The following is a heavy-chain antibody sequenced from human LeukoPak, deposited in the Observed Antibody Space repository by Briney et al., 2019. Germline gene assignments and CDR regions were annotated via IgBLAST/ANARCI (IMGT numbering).Heavy chain of an antibody. V-gene: IGHV4-59*01. J-gene: IGHJ4*02. D-gene: IGHD3-10*01. CDR1: GGSISSYY. Sequence: PSETLSLTCTVSGGSISSYYWSWIRQPPGKGLEWIGYIYYSGSTNYNPSLKSRVTISVDTSRNEFSLKLRSVTAADTAVYYCARAYYGSGNTYYFDYWGQGTLVTVS. CDR3: ARAYYGSGNTYYFDY. CDR2: IYYSGST.